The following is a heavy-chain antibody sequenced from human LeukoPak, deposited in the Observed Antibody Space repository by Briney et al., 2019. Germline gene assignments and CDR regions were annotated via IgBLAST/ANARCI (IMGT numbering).Heavy chain of an antibody. CDR3: ARMSGDGHNFMSY. CDR1: GFTVSSNY. D-gene: IGHD5-24*01. J-gene: IGHJ4*02. CDR2: VYSGGST. Sequence: PGGSLRLSCAASGFTVSSNYMSWVRQAPGKGLEWVSVVYSGGSTYYADSVKGRFTIPRDISKNMLYLQINSLRAEDTAVYYCARMSGDGHNFMSYWGQGTLVTVSS. V-gene: IGHV3-53*01.